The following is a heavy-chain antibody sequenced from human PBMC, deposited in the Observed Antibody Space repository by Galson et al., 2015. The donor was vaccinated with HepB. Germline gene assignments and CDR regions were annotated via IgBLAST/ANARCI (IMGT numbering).Heavy chain of an antibody. V-gene: IGHV5-51*01. D-gene: IGHD6-13*01. CDR1: GYSFTSYW. CDR2: IYPGDSDT. CDR3: ARLPQLSSLGFDP. J-gene: IGHJ5*02. Sequence: QSGADVKKPGETLKISCKGSGYSFTSYWIGWVRQMPGKGLEWMGIIYPGDSDTRYSPSFQGQVTISADKSSSTACLQWSSLKASGTAMYYCARLPQLSSLGFDPWGQGTLVTVSS.